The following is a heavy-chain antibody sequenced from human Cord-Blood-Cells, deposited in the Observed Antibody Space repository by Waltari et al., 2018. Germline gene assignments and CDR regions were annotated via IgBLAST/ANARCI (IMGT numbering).Heavy chain of an antibody. D-gene: IGHD1-26*01. CDR2: SNPNRGGT. Sequence: QVQLVQSGAEVKKPGASVKVSCKASGYTFTGYYMHWVRQAPGQGLEWMGGSNPNRGGTNYAQKFQGRVTMTRDTSISTAYMELSRLRSDDTAVYYCARGVVSGSYWFDPWGQGTLVTVSS. CDR1: GYTFTGYY. V-gene: IGHV1-2*02. CDR3: ARGVVSGSYWFDP. J-gene: IGHJ5*02.